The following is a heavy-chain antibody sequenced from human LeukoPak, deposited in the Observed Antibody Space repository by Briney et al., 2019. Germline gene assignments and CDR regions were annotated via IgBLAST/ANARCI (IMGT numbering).Heavy chain of an antibody. V-gene: IGHV1-69*05. CDR3: AIDGGYRPNWFDP. D-gene: IGHD3-22*01. CDR2: IIPIFGTA. CDR1: GYSFTSYD. Sequence: SVKVSCKASGYSFTSYDINWVRQATGQGLEWMGGIIPIFGTANYAQKFQGRVTITTDESTSTAYMELSSLRSEDTAVYYCAIDGGYRPNWFDPWGQGTLVTVSS. J-gene: IGHJ5*02.